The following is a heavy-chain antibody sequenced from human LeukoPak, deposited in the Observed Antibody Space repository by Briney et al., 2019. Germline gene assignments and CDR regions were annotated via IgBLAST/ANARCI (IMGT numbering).Heavy chain of an antibody. CDR3: AKDSDSLKSPHFDY. CDR1: GFTFDDYT. CDR2: ISWDGGST. J-gene: IGHJ4*02. V-gene: IGHV3-43*01. D-gene: IGHD2-21*01. Sequence: GGSLRLSCAASGFTFDDYTMHWVRQAPGKGLEWVSLISWDGGSTYYADSVKGRFTISRDNSKNSLYLQMNSLRTEDTALYYCAKDSDSLKSPHFDYWGQGTLVTVSS.